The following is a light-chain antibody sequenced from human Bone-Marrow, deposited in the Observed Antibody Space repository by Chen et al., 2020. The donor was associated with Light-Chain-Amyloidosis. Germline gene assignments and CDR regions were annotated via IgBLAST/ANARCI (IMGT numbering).Light chain of an antibody. CDR3: QSSDSSGTYEVI. J-gene: IGLJ2*01. V-gene: IGLV3-25*03. Sequence: SYELTQPPSVSVSPGQTARITCSGDDLPTKYAYWYQQKPGQAPVLVINRDTERPSGVSEQFSGSSSGTTAKLTISGGQAEDEADYHCQSSDSSGTYEVIFGGGTKLTVL. CDR1: DLPTKY. CDR2: RDT.